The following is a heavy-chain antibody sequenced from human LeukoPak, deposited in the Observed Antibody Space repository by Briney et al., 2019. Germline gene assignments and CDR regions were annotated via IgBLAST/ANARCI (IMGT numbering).Heavy chain of an antibody. CDR2: ISGGGFGT. J-gene: IGHJ4*02. CDR3: AKGDADTVYSSFVN. D-gene: IGHD5-18*01. CDR1: GFTFSNYA. V-gene: IGHV3-23*01. Sequence: GGSLRLSCSASGFTFSNYAMSWVRQAPGKGLEWVSGISGGGFGTYYTDSVKGRFTVSRDNSKNTLFLQMHSLRAEDTAVYYCAKGDADTVYSSFVNWGQGTLVTVSS.